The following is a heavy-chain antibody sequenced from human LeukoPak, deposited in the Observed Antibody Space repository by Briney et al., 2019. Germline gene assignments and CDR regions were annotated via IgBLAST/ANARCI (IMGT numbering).Heavy chain of an antibody. V-gene: IGHV3-23*01. CDR2: ISGSGGST. Sequence: GGSLRLSCAASGFTFSSYGMSWVRQAPGKGLEWVSAISGSGGSTYYADSVKGRFTISRDNSKNTLYLQMNSLRAEDTAVYYCARANYASGSYSQYFDNWGQGTLVTVSS. CDR3: ARANYASGSYSQYFDN. J-gene: IGHJ4*02. CDR1: GFTFSSYG. D-gene: IGHD3-10*01.